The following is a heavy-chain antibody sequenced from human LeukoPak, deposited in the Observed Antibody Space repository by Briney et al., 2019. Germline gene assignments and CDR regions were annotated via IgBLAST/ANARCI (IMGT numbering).Heavy chain of an antibody. Sequence: SETLSLTCAVYGGSFSGYYWSWIRQPPGKGLGWIGEINHSGSTNHNPSLKSRVTISVDTSKNQFSLKLSSVTAADTAVYYCARRYYYGSGELSPWFDPWGQGILVTVSS. D-gene: IGHD3-10*01. CDR2: INHSGST. CDR1: GGSFSGYY. CDR3: ARRYYYGSGELSPWFDP. V-gene: IGHV4-34*01. J-gene: IGHJ5*02.